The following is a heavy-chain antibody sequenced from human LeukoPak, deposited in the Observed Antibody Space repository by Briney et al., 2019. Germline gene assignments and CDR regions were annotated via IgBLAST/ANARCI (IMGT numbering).Heavy chain of an antibody. CDR3: ARLGSRLSSNWFDP. J-gene: IGHJ5*02. V-gene: IGHV4-59*08. CDR1: GGSISSYY. D-gene: IGHD2-15*01. CDR2: IYYSGST. Sequence: PSETLSLTCTVSGGSISSYYWSWIRQPPGKGLEWIGYIYYSGSTNYNPSLKSRVTISVDTSKNQFPLKLSSVTAADTAVYYCARLGSRLSSNWFDPWGQGTLVTVSS.